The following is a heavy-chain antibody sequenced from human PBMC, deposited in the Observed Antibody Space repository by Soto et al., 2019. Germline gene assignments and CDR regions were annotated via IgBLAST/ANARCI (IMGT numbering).Heavy chain of an antibody. V-gene: IGHV4-39*01. D-gene: IGHD3-16*01. CDR1: GGSISSNSYY. CDR2: IYYSGTT. J-gene: IGHJ6*02. CDR3: ARHKGGYYSGVDV. Sequence: TSETLSLTCTVSGGSISSNSYYWAWIRQPPGKGLEWIGNIYYSGTTYYNPSLKSRVTISVDTSKNQFSLKLSSVTAAGTAVYYCARHKGGYYSGVDVWGQGTTVTVSS.